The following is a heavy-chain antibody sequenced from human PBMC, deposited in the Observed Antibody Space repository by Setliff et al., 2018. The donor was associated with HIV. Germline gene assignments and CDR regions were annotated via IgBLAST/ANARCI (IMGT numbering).Heavy chain of an antibody. CDR3: ARGMDYYDTSGYYQYYFDY. Sequence: SETLSLTCAVSGYSISSGYYWGWIRQPPGKGLEWVGSIYHSGTTYYNPSLKSRVTISVDTSKNQFSLKLTSVTASDTAVYYCARGMDYYDTSGYYQYYFDYWGQGTLVTVSS. D-gene: IGHD3-22*01. CDR2: IYHSGTT. J-gene: IGHJ4*02. CDR1: GYSISSGYY. V-gene: IGHV4-38-2*01.